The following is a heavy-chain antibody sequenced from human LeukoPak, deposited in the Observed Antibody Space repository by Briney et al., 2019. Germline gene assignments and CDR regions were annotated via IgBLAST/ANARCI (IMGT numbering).Heavy chain of an antibody. V-gene: IGHV4-59*01. D-gene: IGHD1-26*01. J-gene: IGHJ4*02. CDR2: IYYSGST. CDR3: ARVSTGGSYEGPLYFDY. CDR1: GGSISSYY. Sequence: PSETLSLTCTVSGGSISSYYWSWIRQPPGKGLEWIGYIYYSGSTNYNPSLKSRVTISVDTSKNQFSLKLSSVTAADTAVYYCARVSTGGSYEGPLYFDYWGQGTLVTVSS.